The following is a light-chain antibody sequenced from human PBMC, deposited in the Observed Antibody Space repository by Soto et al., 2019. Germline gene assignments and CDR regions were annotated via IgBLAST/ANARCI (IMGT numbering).Light chain of an antibody. CDR2: DAS. Sequence: DIQMTQSPSSLSASVGDRVTITCRASQGISTYLAWYQQKPGKVPKVLIYDASTLQSGVPSRFSGSGSGTDFTLTISSLQPEDVATYYCQKYDSAPRTFGHGTKVEIK. J-gene: IGKJ1*01. CDR1: QGISTY. V-gene: IGKV1-27*01. CDR3: QKYDSAPRT.